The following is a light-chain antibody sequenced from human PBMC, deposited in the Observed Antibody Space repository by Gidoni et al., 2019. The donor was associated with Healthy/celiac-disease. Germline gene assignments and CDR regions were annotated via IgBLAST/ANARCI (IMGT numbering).Light chain of an antibody. CDR2: GAS. Sequence: EVALTQSPGSLSLSPGERATLPCRASQSVSSSYLAWYQQKPGQAHRLLIYGASSRATGIPDRFSGSGSGTDFTLTISRLEPEDFAVYYCQQYCSSLWTFGQGTKVEIK. CDR1: QSVSSSY. CDR3: QQYCSSLWT. J-gene: IGKJ1*01. V-gene: IGKV3-20*01.